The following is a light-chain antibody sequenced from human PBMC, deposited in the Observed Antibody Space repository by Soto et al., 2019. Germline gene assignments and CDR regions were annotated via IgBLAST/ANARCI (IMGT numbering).Light chain of an antibody. CDR2: AAS. J-gene: IGKJ4*01. CDR1: QSVSSN. CDR3: QQYNKWPLT. V-gene: IGKV3-15*01. Sequence: EILMTQSPATLSVSPWERATLSCMASQSVSSNLAWYQQKPGQAPRLLIYAASTRATGIPARFSGSGSGTDFTLTISSLQSEDFAVYYCQQYNKWPLTFGGGTKVDI.